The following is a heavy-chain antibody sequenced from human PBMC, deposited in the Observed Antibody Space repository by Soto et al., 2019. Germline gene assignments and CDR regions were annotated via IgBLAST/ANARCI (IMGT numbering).Heavy chain of an antibody. J-gene: IGHJ4*02. CDR3: AKDNDRGGDNYQTFDY. CDR2: ISGSGDAT. V-gene: IGHV3-23*01. Sequence: GGSLRLSCAASGLSFGSYAMSWVRQAPGKGLEWVSSISGSGDATYYADSVKGRFTISRDNSKNTLFLQMNSLRVEDTAVYYCAKDNDRGGDNYQTFDYWGQG. D-gene: IGHD2-21*02. CDR1: GLSFGSYA.